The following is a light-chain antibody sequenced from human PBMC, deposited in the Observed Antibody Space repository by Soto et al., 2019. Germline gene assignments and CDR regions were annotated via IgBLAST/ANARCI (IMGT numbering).Light chain of an antibody. V-gene: IGLV2-14*01. CDR3: NSFTSSSALVL. CDR1: SSDVGGYNY. CDR2: DVS. Sequence: QSALTQPASVSGSPGQSITISCTGSSSDVGGYNYVSWYQQHPGKAPKLMIYDVSNRPSGVSSRFSGSKSGNTASLTISGLQAEDEADYYCNSFTSSSALVLFGGGTKLTVL. J-gene: IGLJ2*01.